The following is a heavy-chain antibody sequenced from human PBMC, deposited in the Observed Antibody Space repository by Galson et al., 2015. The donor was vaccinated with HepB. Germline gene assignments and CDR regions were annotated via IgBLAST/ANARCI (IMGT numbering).Heavy chain of an antibody. CDR1: GGSISSYY. V-gene: IGHV4-4*07. J-gene: IGHJ6*03. CDR2: IYTSGST. Sequence: LSLTCTVSGGSISSYYWSWIRQPAGKGLEWIGRIYTSGSTNYNPSLKSRVTMSVDTSKNQFSLKLSSVTAADTAVYYCAARHSSSAHYYYYYMDVWGKGTTVTVSS. CDR3: AARHSSSAHYYYYYMDV. D-gene: IGHD6-6*01.